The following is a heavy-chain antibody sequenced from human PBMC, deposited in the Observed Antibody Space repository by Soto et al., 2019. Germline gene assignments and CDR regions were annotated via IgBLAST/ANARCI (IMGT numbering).Heavy chain of an antibody. D-gene: IGHD1-26*01. V-gene: IGHV3-64D*06. Sequence: GGSLRLSCSASGFTFSSYAMHWVRQAPGKGLEYVSAISSNGGSTYYADSVKGRFTISRDNSKNTLYLQMSSLRAEDMAVYYCVKDRKRIVGATGALGLFDYWGQGTLVTVSS. J-gene: IGHJ4*02. CDR1: GFTFSSYA. CDR2: ISSNGGST. CDR3: VKDRKRIVGATGALGLFDY.